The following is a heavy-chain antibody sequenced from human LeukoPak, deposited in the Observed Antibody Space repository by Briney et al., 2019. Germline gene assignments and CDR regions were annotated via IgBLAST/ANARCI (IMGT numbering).Heavy chain of an antibody. D-gene: IGHD6-6*01. CDR1: GFTFSTHW. CDR2: IQQDGSEK. Sequence: GGSLRLSCSASGFTFSTHWMTWIRQAPGKGLEWVANIQQDGSEKYFVDSVKGRFTISRDNAKNSLYLQMNSLRAEDTAVYYCARELGSYSSSSQGDYWGQGTLVTVSS. J-gene: IGHJ4*02. CDR3: ARELGSYSSSSQGDY. V-gene: IGHV3-7*01.